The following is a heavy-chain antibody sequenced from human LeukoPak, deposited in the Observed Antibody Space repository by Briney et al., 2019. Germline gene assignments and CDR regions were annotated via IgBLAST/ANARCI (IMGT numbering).Heavy chain of an antibody. J-gene: IGHJ5*02. V-gene: IGHV4-31*03. CDR3: ARAAAARRGGNNWFDP. D-gene: IGHD6-13*01. CDR1: GGSISSGGYY. Sequence: KASQTLSLTCTVSGGSISSGGYYWSWIRQHPGKGLEWIVYIYYSGSTYYNPSLKSRVTISVYTSKKPFSLKLSSVTAADTAVYYCARAAAARRGGNNWFDPWGQGTLVTVSS. CDR2: IYYSGST.